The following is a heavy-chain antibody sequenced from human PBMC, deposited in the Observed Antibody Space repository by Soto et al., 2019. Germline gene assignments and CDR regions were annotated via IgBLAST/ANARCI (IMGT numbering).Heavy chain of an antibody. J-gene: IGHJ4*02. V-gene: IGHV1-69*13. CDR1: GGTFSSYA. CDR2: IIPIFGTA. D-gene: IGHD6-19*01. Sequence: SVKVSCKASGGTFSSYAISWVRQAPGQGLEWMGGIIPIFGTANYAQKFQGRVTITADESTSTAYMELSSLRSEDTAVYYCARATTAYRSGWEEYFVDWGQGTLVTVSS. CDR3: ARATTAYRSGWEEYFVD.